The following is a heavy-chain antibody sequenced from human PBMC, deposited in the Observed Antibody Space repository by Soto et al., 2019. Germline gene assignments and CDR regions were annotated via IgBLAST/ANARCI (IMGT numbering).Heavy chain of an antibody. CDR3: ARDRPYYDPWSMGGYYGMDV. V-gene: IGHV3-30-3*01. D-gene: IGHD3-3*01. CDR2: MSYDGSNE. J-gene: IGHJ6*02. CDR1: GFTLSPYA. Sequence: QVQLVESGGGVVQPGRSLRLSCVASGFTLSPYAMHWVRQAPGKGLQWVAVMSYDGSNEHYADSVKGRFTISRDNSKNTLYLQLDSLRADDTAVYYCARDRPYYDPWSMGGYYGMDVWGQGTTVTVSS.